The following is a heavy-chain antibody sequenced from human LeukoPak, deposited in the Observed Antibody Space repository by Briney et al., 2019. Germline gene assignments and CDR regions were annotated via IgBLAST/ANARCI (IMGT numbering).Heavy chain of an antibody. D-gene: IGHD2-2*01. CDR3: AREWPPDYHCSSTSCYAGFGMDV. CDR1: GYTFTGYY. CDR2: INPNSGGT. J-gene: IGHJ6*02. Sequence: GASVKVSCKASGYTFTGYYMHWVRQAPGQGLEWMGWINPNSGGTNYAQKFQGRVTMTRDTSISTAYTELRSLRSDDTAVYYCAREWPPDYHCSSTSCYAGFGMDVWGQGTTVTVSS. V-gene: IGHV1-2*02.